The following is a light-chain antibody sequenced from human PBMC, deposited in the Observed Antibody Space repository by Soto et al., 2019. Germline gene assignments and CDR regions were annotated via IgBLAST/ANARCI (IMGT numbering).Light chain of an antibody. Sequence: DIVLTQSPGTLSLSPGERATLSCRASQSLTTNYLAWYQQKPGQAPRLLIYDASSRATGIPDRFSGSGSGTDFTLTIARLEPEAFAVFYCQQGVTFGGGTKVGIK. CDR3: QQGVT. CDR1: QSLTTNY. CDR2: DAS. V-gene: IGKV3-20*01. J-gene: IGKJ4*01.